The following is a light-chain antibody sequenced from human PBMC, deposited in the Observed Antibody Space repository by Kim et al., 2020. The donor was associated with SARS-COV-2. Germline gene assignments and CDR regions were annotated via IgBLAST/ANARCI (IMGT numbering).Light chain of an antibody. CDR3: SSYTSSSTYV. Sequence: LTQPASVSGSPGQSITISCTGTSSDVGGYNYVSWYQQHPGKAPKLMIYDVSNRPSGVSNRFSGSKSGNTASLTISGLQAEDEADYYCSSYTSSSTYVFGTGTKVTVL. V-gene: IGLV2-14*03. J-gene: IGLJ1*01. CDR1: SSDVGGYNY. CDR2: DVS.